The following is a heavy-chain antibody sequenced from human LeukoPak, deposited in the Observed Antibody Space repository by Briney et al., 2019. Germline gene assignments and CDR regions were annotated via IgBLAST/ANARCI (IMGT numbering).Heavy chain of an antibody. CDR1: GESFSGYY. V-gene: IGHV4-34*01. D-gene: IGHD2-2*01. J-gene: IGHJ5*02. CDR2: INHRGST. Sequence: PSETLSLTCAVYGESFSGYYWSWIRQPPGKGREWIGEINHRGSTNYNPSLKSRVTISVDTSKNQFSLKLSSVTAADTAVYYCVRGRERYTCNSTSCYLFDPWGQGTLVTVSS. CDR3: VRGRERYTCNSTSCYLFDP.